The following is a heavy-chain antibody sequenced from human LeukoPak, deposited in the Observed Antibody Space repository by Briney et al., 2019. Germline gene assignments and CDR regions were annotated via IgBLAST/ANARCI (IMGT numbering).Heavy chain of an antibody. D-gene: IGHD6-19*01. CDR3: ARDPGYSSGWYPGAFDI. V-gene: IGHV4-61*02. J-gene: IGHJ3*02. CDR2: IYTSGST. Sequence: SETLSLTCTVSGGSISSGSYYWSWIRQPAGKGLEWIGRIYTSGSTNYNPSLKSRVTMSVDTSKNQFSLKLSSVTAADTAVYYCARDPGYSSGWYPGAFDIWGQGTMVTVSS. CDR1: GGSISSGSYY.